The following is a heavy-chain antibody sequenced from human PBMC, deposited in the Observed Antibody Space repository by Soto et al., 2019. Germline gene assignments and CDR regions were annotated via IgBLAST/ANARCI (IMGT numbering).Heavy chain of an antibody. Sequence: PSETLSLTCAVYGGSFSGYYWSWIRQPPGKGLEWIGESNHSGSSNYNPSLKSRVTISVDTSKNQFSLKLSSVTAADTAVYYCARGKGLRFLEWLSRYYYYGMDVWGQGTTVTVSS. D-gene: IGHD3-3*01. J-gene: IGHJ6*02. V-gene: IGHV4-34*01. CDR3: ARGKGLRFLEWLSRYYYYGMDV. CDR2: SNHSGSS. CDR1: GGSFSGYY.